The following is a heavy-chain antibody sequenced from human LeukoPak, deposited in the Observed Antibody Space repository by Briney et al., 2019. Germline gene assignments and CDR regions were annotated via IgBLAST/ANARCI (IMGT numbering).Heavy chain of an antibody. Sequence: SETLSLTCTVSGGSISSGSYYWSWIRQPAGKGLEWIGRICTSGSTNYNPSLKSRVTISVDTSKNQFSLKLSSVTAADTAVYYCARDHSKYYDFWSGYFTWFDPWGQGTLVTVSS. CDR3: ARDHSKYYDFWSGYFTWFDP. D-gene: IGHD3-3*01. CDR1: GGSISSGSYY. CDR2: ICTSGST. V-gene: IGHV4-61*02. J-gene: IGHJ5*02.